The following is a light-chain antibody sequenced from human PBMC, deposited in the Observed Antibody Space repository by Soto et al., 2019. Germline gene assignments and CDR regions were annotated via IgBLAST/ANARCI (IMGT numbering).Light chain of an antibody. Sequence: EIVMTQSPATLSVSPGERVALSCRASPSVGTSLAWYQQKPDQAPRLLIYDASTRATGVSPRFSGSGSGAEFTLTISSLQSGDFAVYYCQQYNNWPQTFGQGTKVEI. J-gene: IGKJ1*01. V-gene: IGKV3-15*01. CDR2: DAS. CDR1: PSVGTS. CDR3: QQYNNWPQT.